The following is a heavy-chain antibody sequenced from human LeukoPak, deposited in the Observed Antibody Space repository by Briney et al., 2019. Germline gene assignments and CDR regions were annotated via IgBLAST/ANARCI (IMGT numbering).Heavy chain of an antibody. V-gene: IGHV3-30-3*01. Sequence: GGSLRLSCAASGFTFSSHAMHWVRQAPGKGLEWVATISYDGSNKYYADSVKGRFTISRDNSKNTLYLQMNSLRAEDTAVYYCARYGNGAWLGHYAFDMWGQGTMVTVSS. J-gene: IGHJ3*02. D-gene: IGHD6-19*01. CDR3: ARYGNGAWLGHYAFDM. CDR1: GFTFSSHA. CDR2: ISYDGSNK.